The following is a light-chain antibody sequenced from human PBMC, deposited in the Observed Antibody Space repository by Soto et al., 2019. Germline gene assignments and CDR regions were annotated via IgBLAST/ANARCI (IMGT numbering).Light chain of an antibody. CDR1: QSLLHSNGYNY. Sequence: DIVMTQSPLSLPVTPGEPASISCRCSQSLLHSNGYNYLDWYLQKPGQSPQLLIYLGSNRASGVPDRFSGSGSGTDFTLKISRVEAEDVGVYYCMQALQTPTFGQGTKVEIK. V-gene: IGKV2-28*01. CDR2: LGS. CDR3: MQALQTPT. J-gene: IGKJ1*01.